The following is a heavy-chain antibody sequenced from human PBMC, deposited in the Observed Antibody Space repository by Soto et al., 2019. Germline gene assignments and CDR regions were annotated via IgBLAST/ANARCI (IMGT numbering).Heavy chain of an antibody. CDR2: MNPNSGNT. V-gene: IGHV1-8*01. D-gene: IGHD3-3*01. Sequence: QVQLVQSGAEVKKPGASVKVSCKASRYTFTSYDINWVRQATGQGHEWMGWMNPNSGNTGYAQKFQGRVTMTRNTSISTAYMELSSLRSEDTAVYYCARSIFGRWGFDYWGQGTLVTVSS. CDR1: RYTFTSYD. J-gene: IGHJ4*02. CDR3: ARSIFGRWGFDY.